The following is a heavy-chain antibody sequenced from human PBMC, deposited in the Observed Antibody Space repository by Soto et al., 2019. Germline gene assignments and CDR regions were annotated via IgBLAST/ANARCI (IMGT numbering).Heavy chain of an antibody. CDR1: GYIFTGYY. Sequence: AASVKVSCKARGYIFTGYYMHWVRQAPGQGLEWMGWINPNSGGTNYAQKFQGWVTMTRDTSISTAYMELSRLRSDDTAVYYCARADRGWYAEYYYYYYGMDVWGQGTTVTVSS. J-gene: IGHJ6*02. CDR3: ARADRGWYAEYYYYYYGMDV. CDR2: INPNSGGT. D-gene: IGHD6-19*01. V-gene: IGHV1-2*04.